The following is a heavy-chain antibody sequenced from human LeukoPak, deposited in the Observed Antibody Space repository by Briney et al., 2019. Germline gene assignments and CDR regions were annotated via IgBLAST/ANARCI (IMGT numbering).Heavy chain of an antibody. D-gene: IGHD3-22*01. J-gene: IGHJ4*02. CDR2: ISGGGGST. CDR3: AKDGRPYYYDSSGHFFDY. V-gene: IGHV3-23*01. CDR1: GFTFSSYA. Sequence: PGGSLRLSCAASGFTFSSYAMSWVRQAPGKGLEWVSAISGGGGSTYYADFVKGRFTISRDNSKNTLFLQMNSLRAEDTAVYYCAKDGRPYYYDSSGHFFDYWGQGTLVTVSS.